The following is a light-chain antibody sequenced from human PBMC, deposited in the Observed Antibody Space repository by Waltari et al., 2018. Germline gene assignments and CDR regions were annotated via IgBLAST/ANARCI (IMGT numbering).Light chain of an antibody. J-gene: IGKJ4*01. CDR1: QNINKD. Sequence: DIQMTQSPSSLSASVGDRVTVTCRASQNINKDLSWYQQKPGKAPTLLIYAASSLQTGVSSRFSGSGSGTEFILTISSLQPEDVATYYCHQDYTIPLTFGGGTKVEIK. CDR3: HQDYTIPLT. V-gene: IGKV1-17*01. CDR2: AAS.